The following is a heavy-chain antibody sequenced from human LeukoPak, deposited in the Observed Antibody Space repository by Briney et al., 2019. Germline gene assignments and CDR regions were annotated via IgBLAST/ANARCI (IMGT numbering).Heavy chain of an antibody. Sequence: GGSLRLSCAASGFTFSSYGMHWVRQAPGKGLEWVAFIRYDGSNKYYADSVKGRFTISRDNSKNTLYLQMNSLRAEDTAVYYCAKDRWFGEKTDAFDIWGQGTMVTVSS. CDR1: GFTFSSYG. V-gene: IGHV3-30*02. CDR2: IRYDGSNK. J-gene: IGHJ3*02. CDR3: AKDRWFGEKTDAFDI. D-gene: IGHD3-10*01.